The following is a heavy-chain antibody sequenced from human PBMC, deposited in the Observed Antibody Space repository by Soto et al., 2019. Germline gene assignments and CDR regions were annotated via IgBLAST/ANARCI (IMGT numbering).Heavy chain of an antibody. V-gene: IGHV3-30-3*01. Sequence: GGSLRLSCAASGFTFSSYAMHWVRQAPGKGLERVAVISYDGSNKYYADSVKGRFTISRDNSKNTLYLQMNSLRAEDTAVYFCARDRSSYGSGSYSPLEYWGQGTLVTVSS. CDR2: ISYDGSNK. J-gene: IGHJ4*02. CDR1: GFTFSSYA. CDR3: ARDRSSYGSGSYSPLEY. D-gene: IGHD3-10*01.